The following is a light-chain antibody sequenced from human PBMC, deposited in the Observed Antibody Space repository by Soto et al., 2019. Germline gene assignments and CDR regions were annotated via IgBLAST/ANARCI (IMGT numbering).Light chain of an antibody. V-gene: IGLV2-14*03. Sequence: QSVLTQPASVSGSPGQSITISCTRTSSDVGGYNSVSWYQHHPGKAPKLILYYVSDRPSGVSYRFSGSKSGNTASLTISGLQAEDEADYYCSSYTSSSTNVFGTGTKLTVL. CDR2: YVS. J-gene: IGLJ1*01. CDR3: SSYTSSSTNV. CDR1: SSDVGGYNS.